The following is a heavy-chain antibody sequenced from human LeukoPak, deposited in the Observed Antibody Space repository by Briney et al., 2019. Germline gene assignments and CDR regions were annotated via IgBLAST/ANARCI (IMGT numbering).Heavy chain of an antibody. CDR1: GYTFTSYG. CDR2: ISAYNGNT. D-gene: IGHD4-17*01. CDR3: AREGHVTTHYYYYYGMDV. J-gene: IGHJ6*02. V-gene: IGHV1-18*01. Sequence: VASVKVSCKASGYTFTSYGISWVRQAPGQGLEWMGWISAYNGNTNYAQKLQGRVTMTTDTSTSTAYMELRSLRSDDTAVYYCAREGHVTTHYYYYYGMDVWGQGTTVTVSS.